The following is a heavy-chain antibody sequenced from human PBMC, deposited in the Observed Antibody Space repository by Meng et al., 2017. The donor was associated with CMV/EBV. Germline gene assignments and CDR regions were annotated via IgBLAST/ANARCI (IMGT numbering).Heavy chain of an antibody. CDR1: GFTFSSYS. J-gene: IGHJ4*02. Sequence: GESLKISCAAPGFTFSSYSMNWVRQAPGKGLEWVSYISSSSSTIYYADSVKGRFTISRDNAKNSLYLQMNSLRAEDTAVYYCASWIDDSSGHFDYWGQGTLVTVSS. V-gene: IGHV3-48*04. D-gene: IGHD3-22*01. CDR3: ASWIDDSSGHFDY. CDR2: ISSSSSTI.